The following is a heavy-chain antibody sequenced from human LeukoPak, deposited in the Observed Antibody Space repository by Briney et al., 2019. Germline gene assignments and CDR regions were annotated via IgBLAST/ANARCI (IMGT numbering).Heavy chain of an antibody. Sequence: GGSLRLSCAASGFTFSSYSMNWVRQAPGKGLEWVGRIKSKTDGGTTDYAAPVKGRFTISRDDSKNTLYLQMNSLKTEDTAVYYCTFYYDSSGYYYEFDYWGQGTLVTVSS. D-gene: IGHD3-22*01. J-gene: IGHJ4*02. CDR1: GFTFSSYS. V-gene: IGHV3-15*07. CDR2: IKSKTDGGTT. CDR3: TFYYDSSGYYYEFDY.